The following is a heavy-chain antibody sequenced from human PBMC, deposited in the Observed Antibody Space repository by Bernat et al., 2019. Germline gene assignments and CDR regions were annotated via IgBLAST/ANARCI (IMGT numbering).Heavy chain of an antibody. J-gene: IGHJ4*02. Sequence: QVQLVESGGGVVQPGRSLRLSCAASGFTFSSYAMHWVRQAPGKGREWVAVISYDGSNTYYADYVKGRFTISRDNSKNTLYLQMNSLRAEDTAVYYCARKYYYDSSPYSPLDYWGQGTLVTVSS. V-gene: IGHV3-30-3*01. CDR3: ARKYYYDSSPYSPLDY. CDR1: GFTFSSYA. CDR2: ISYDGSNT. D-gene: IGHD3-22*01.